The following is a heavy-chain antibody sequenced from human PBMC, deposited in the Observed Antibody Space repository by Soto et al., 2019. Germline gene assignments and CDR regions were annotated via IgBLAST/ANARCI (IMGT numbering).Heavy chain of an antibody. V-gene: IGHV4-30-4*08. Sequence: SETLSLTCSVSGGSVSSGDYYWSWIRQHPGKGLEWIGYIYYSGSTYYNPSLKSRVTISVDTSNNQFSLRLTSMTAADTAVYYCARSMHYSDGSNYSPFDYWGQGTLVTVSS. D-gene: IGHD3-22*01. CDR1: GGSVSSGDYY. J-gene: IGHJ4*02. CDR2: IYYSGST. CDR3: ARSMHYSDGSNYSPFDY.